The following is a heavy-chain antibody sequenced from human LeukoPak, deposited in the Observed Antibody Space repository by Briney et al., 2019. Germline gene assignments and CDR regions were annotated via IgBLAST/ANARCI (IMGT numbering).Heavy chain of an antibody. J-gene: IGHJ6*02. V-gene: IGHV3-74*01. Sequence: GGSLRLSCAASGFTFSSYWMHWVPQAPGKGLVWVSRINSDGSSTSYADSVKGRFTISRDNAKNTLYLQMNSLRAEDTAVYYCTRDQRYYYYYYGMDVWGQGTTVTVSS. CDR2: INSDGSST. CDR3: TRDQRYYYYYYGMDV. CDR1: GFTFSSYW. D-gene: IGHD2-2*01.